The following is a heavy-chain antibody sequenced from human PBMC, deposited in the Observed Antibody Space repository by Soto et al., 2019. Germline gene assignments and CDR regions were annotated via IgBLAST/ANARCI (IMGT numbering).Heavy chain of an antibody. CDR2: IYPGNSDS. CDR3: GARLSESGYAYGMDV. CDR1: GYSFTNYW. V-gene: IGHV5-51*01. D-gene: IGHD2-8*01. J-gene: IGHJ6*04. Sequence: PGESLKISCQGSGYSFTNYWIGWVRQMPGKGLEWMGIIYPGNSDSRYGPSFQGQVSFSADKSINTAYLQWSSLKASDTAIYYCGARLSESGYAYGMDVWGKGTTVTVSS.